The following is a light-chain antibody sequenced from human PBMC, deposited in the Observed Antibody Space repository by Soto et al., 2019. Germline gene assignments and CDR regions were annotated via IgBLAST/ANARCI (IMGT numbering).Light chain of an antibody. CDR3: QTWGSGTVL. CDR2: LNSDGSH. V-gene: IGLV4-69*01. CDR1: SGHSSYA. Sequence: QLVLTQSPSASASLGASVKLTCTLSSGHSSYAIAWHQQQPEKGPRYLMKLNSDGSHNKGDGIPDRFSGSSSGAERYLTISSLQSEDEADYYCQTWGSGTVLFAGGTKLTVL. J-gene: IGLJ2*01.